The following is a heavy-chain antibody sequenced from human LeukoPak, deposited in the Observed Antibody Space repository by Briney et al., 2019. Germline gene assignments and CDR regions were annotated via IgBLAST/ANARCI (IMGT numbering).Heavy chain of an antibody. CDR1: GFTFSDYY. CDR2: IYYSGST. D-gene: IGHD2-15*01. CDR3: ARTTEGYCRGRSCYSYYYYMDV. V-gene: IGHV4-59*01. Sequence: GSLRLSCAASGFTFSDYYMSWIRQPPGKGLEWIGYIYYSGSTNYNPSLKSRVTISVDTSKNQFSLKLSSVTAADTAVYYCARTTEGYCRGRSCYSYYYYMDVWGKGTTVTVSS. J-gene: IGHJ6*03.